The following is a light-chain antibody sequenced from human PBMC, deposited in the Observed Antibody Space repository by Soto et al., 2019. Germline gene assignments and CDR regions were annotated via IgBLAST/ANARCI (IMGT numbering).Light chain of an antibody. CDR1: SSEVGGYNY. CDR3: SSYAGSNNFERV. Sequence: QSALTQPPSASGSPGQSVTISCTGTSSEVGGYNYVSWYQQHPGKAPKLMIYEVSKRPSGVPDRFSGSKSGNTASLTVSGLQAEDEADYYCSSYAGSNNFERVFGGGTKLTVL. V-gene: IGLV2-8*01. J-gene: IGLJ2*01. CDR2: EVS.